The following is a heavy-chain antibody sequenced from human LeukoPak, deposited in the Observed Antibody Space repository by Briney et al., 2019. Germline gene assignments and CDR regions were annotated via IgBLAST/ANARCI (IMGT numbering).Heavy chain of an antibody. J-gene: IGHJ4*02. CDR2: IRQDGSEK. CDR3: AKNNGGYYRFDY. CDR1: GFTFSSYW. Sequence: GGSLRLSCAASGFTFSSYWMTWVRQAPGKGLEWVANIRQDGSEKYYVDSVKGRFTISRDNAKNSLYLQMNSLRAEDTAVYYCAKNNGGYYRFDYWGQGTLVTVSS. V-gene: IGHV3-7*03. D-gene: IGHD3-22*01.